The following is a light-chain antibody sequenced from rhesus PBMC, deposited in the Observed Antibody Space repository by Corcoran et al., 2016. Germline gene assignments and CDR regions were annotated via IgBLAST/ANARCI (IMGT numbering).Light chain of an antibody. CDR2: GAS. V-gene: IGKV3-24*04. CDR3: LQSSNWHS. J-gene: IGKJ2*01. Sequence: EIVMTQSPATLALSPGERATLSCRASQSGSSYLAWYQQKPGQAPRRLIYGASSRATGIPDRFSGSGSGTEFTLTISSLGPEDVGVYFCLQSSNWHSFGQGTKVEIK. CDR1: QSGSSY.